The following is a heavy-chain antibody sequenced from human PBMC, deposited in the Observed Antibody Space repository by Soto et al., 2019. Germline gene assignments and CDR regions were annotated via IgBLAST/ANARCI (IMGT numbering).Heavy chain of an antibody. Sequence: GESLKISCKCSGYSFTSYWIGWVRQMPGKGLGRVGIIYHGDSDTRDSPSFQGQVTISADKSISTAYLQWSSLKASDTAMYYCARHGILSSIAAVAAGMDVWGQGTTVTVSS. D-gene: IGHD6-13*01. V-gene: IGHV5-51*01. CDR3: ARHGILSSIAAVAAGMDV. CDR2: IYHGDSDT. CDR1: GYSFTSYW. J-gene: IGHJ6*02.